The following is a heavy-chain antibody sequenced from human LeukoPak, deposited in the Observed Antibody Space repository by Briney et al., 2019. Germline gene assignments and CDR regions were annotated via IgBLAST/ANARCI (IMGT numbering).Heavy chain of an antibody. V-gene: IGHV3-21*01. CDR1: GFTFSTYT. CDR2: ISGSSDYI. Sequence: PGGSLRLSCTASGFTFSTYTMNWVRQAPGKGLEWVSSISGSSDYIYYADSVKGRFTISRDNAKNSLYLQMNSLRAEDTAVYYCARDLYGDYGHDYWGQGTLVTVSS. J-gene: IGHJ4*02. CDR3: ARDLYGDYGHDY. D-gene: IGHD4-17*01.